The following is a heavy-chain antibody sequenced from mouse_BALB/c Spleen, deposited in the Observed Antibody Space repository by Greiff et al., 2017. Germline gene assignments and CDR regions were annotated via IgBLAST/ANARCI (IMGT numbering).Heavy chain of an antibody. CDR1: GFTFSSYA. CDR3: AREGSSGYYFDY. J-gene: IGHJ2*01. CDR2: ISSGGSYT. D-gene: IGHD3-1*01. Sequence: EVQRVESGGGLVKPGGSLKLSCAASGFTFSSYAMSWVRQSPEKRLEWVAEISSGGSYTYYPDTVTGRFTISRDNAKNTLYLEMSSLRSEDTAMYYCAREGSSGYYFDYWGQGTTLTVSS. V-gene: IGHV5-9-4*01.